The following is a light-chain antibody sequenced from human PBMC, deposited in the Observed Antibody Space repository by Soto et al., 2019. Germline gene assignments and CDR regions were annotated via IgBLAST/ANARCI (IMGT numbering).Light chain of an antibody. V-gene: IGKV3D-20*02. CDR1: QTVSSNY. J-gene: IGKJ4*01. CDR3: HQRSNWPLLT. CDR2: GAS. Sequence: EIILTQSPDTLSLSPGERATLSCRASQTVSSNYLAWCQQRPGQAPRLLIYGASTRAAGIPDRFSGSGSGTDFTLTISSLEPEDFAVYYCHQRSNWPLLTFGGGTKVDI.